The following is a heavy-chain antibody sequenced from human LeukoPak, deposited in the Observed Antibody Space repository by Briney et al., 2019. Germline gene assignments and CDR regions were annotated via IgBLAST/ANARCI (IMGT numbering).Heavy chain of an antibody. D-gene: IGHD3-3*01. CDR2: VYVGDSDN. CDR1: GYSFTSYW. J-gene: IGHJ3*02. V-gene: IGHV5-51*01. CDR3: ARSTTSFGVDRSCSAFDI. Sequence: DSLKISCQGSGYSFTSYWIGRVRQMPANGPEWMGIVYVGDSDNRYSPSFQGQVTISADKSTTTAYLKSISLKASDTAMYYCARSTTSFGVDRSCSAFDIWGQGTMVTVSS.